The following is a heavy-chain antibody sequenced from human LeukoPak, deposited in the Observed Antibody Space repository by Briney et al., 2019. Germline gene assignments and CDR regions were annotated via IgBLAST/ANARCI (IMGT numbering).Heavy chain of an antibody. CDR3: ARDGFGTGSN. J-gene: IGHJ4*02. D-gene: IGHD3-16*01. Sequence: GGSLRLSCAASGLTFSNYWMDWVRQAPGKGLEWVANIKQDGSEKNYVDSVKGRFLISRDNAKNSLYLQMNTLRADDTAVYYCARDGFGTGSNWGQGTLVTVSS. CDR2: IKQDGSEK. V-gene: IGHV3-7*03. CDR1: GLTFSNYW.